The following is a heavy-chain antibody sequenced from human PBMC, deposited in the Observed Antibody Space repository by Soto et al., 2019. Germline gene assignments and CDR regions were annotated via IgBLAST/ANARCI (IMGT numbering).Heavy chain of an antibody. CDR3: ARLPPPTYCSGSTCSGY. D-gene: IGHD2-15*01. Sequence: GESLKISCKGSGYSFTNYWIHWVRQMAGKGLEWMGRIDPDDSYTNYSPSFQGHVTISVDKSISTAYLQWSSLQASDTAIYYCARLPPPTYCSGSTCSGYWGQGTLVTVS. J-gene: IGHJ4*02. CDR1: GYSFTNYW. V-gene: IGHV5-10-1*01. CDR2: IDPDDSYT.